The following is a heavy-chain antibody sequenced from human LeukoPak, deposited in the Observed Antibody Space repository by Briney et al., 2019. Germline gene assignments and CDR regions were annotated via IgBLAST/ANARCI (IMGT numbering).Heavy chain of an antibody. V-gene: IGHV4-31*03. CDR2: IYYSGST. Sequence: SETLSLTCTVSGGSISGGDYYCSWIRQHPGKGLEWIGYIYYSGSTYYNPSLKSRLTISVDTSKSQCSLRLSSVTAADTAVYHCARRRHRGYDFDYWRQGTLVTVSS. J-gene: IGHJ4*02. D-gene: IGHD5-12*01. CDR3: ARRRHRGYDFDY. CDR1: GGSISGGDYY.